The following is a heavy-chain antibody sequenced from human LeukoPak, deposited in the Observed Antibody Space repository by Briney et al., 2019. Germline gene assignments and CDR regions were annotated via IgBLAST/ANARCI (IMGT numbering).Heavy chain of an antibody. CDR3: ARHVAPSSSSSDY. V-gene: IGHV5-10-1*01. CDR1: GYSFTIYW. CDR2: IDPSDSYT. Sequence: GESLKISCKGSGYSFTIYWISWVRQLPGKGLEWKGRIDPSDSYTNYSPSFQGHVTISADKSISTAYLQWSSLKASDTAMYYCARHVAPSSSSSDYWGQGTLVTVSS. J-gene: IGHJ4*02. D-gene: IGHD6-6*01.